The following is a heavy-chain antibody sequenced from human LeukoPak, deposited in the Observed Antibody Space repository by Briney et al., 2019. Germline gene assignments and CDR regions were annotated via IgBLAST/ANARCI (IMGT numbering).Heavy chain of an antibody. Sequence: SETLSLTCTVSGGSISSGSYYWSWIRQPPGKGLEWIGEINHSGSTNYNPSLKSRVTISVDTSKNQFSLKLSSVTAADTAVYYCARRKPRYYYGPGSHDYWGQGTLVTVSS. CDR2: INHSGST. D-gene: IGHD3-10*01. CDR3: ARRKPRYYYGPGSHDY. V-gene: IGHV4-39*07. J-gene: IGHJ4*02. CDR1: GGSISSGSYY.